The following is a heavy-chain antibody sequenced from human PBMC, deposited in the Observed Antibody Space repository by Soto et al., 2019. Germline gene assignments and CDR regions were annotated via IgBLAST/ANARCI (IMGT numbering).Heavy chain of an antibody. D-gene: IGHD2-8*01. CDR2: IYHSETT. Sequence: SETQSLTSTLSGCNVRSGGYYWNWIRQHPARGLEWLVYIYHSETTYCTPSLASRLSISVDASENQFSLKVTSMTPADTAVYYCARENFGVIIHDAFDLWGQETMVTVSS. V-gene: IGHV4-31*03. CDR3: ARENFGVIIHDAFDL. CDR1: GCNVRSGGYY. J-gene: IGHJ3*01.